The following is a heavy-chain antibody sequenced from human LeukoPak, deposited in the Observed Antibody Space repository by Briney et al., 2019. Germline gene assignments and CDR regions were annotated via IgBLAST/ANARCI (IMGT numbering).Heavy chain of an antibody. D-gene: IGHD3-22*01. CDR1: GGSISSHY. V-gene: IGHV4-59*11. CDR2: IYYTGST. CDR3: ARFYDISGHPSRIDY. Sequence: SETLSLTCTVPGGSISSHYWSWIRQPPGKGLEWIGYIYYTGSTSYNPSLKSRVTISVDTSKNQFSLKLSSVTVADTAVYYCARFYDISGHPSRIDYWGQGTLVTVSS. J-gene: IGHJ4*02.